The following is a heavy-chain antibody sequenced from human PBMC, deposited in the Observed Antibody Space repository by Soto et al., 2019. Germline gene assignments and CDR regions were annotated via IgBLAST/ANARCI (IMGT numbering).Heavy chain of an antibody. CDR3: TRWNGFGYS. Sequence: EVQLLESGGGSVQPGGSLKLSCGVSGFNIPDYGVTWVRQPPGKGLEWVSGFTGGHGKTFYADSVRGRFTLSREDSRNMVYLQMDSLRVEDTAVYYCTRWNGFGYSWGQGTLVTVAS. V-gene: IGHV3-23*01. J-gene: IGHJ4*02. D-gene: IGHD1-1*01. CDR1: GFNIPDYG. CDR2: FTGGHGKT.